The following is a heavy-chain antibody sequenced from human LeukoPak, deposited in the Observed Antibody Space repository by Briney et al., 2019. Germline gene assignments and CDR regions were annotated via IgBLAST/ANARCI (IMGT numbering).Heavy chain of an antibody. Sequence: PGGSLRLSCAASGFTFSSYGMLWVRQAPGKGLEWVAVISYDGSNKYYADSVKGRFTISRDNSKNTLYLQMNSLRAEDTAVYYCAKDLGLLGYYYYYGMDVWGQGTTVTVSS. V-gene: IGHV3-30*18. J-gene: IGHJ6*02. CDR2: ISYDGSNK. CDR3: AKDLGLLGYYYYYGMDV. D-gene: IGHD2-21*01. CDR1: GFTFSSYG.